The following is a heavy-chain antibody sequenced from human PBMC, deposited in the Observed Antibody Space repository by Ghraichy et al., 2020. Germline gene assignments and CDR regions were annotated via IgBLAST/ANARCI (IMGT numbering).Heavy chain of an antibody. CDR3: AREYCSGGRCFFGTGGSHFDC. CDR2: IKSDGSSR. D-gene: IGHD2-15*01. V-gene: IGHV3-74*01. J-gene: IGHJ4*02. Sequence: GGSLRLSCAASGFTLSNYWMHWVRQAPGKGLVWVSRIKSDGSSRIYADSVKGRFTISRDNAKNTLYLHMNSLRAEDRADYYCAREYCSGGRCFFGTGGSHFDCWGQGTPVTVSS. CDR1: GFTLSNYW.